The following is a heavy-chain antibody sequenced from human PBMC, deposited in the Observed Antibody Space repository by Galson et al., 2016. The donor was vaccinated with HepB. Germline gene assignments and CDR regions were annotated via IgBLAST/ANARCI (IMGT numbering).Heavy chain of an antibody. D-gene: IGHD1-26*01. Sequence: SVKVSCKASGYTFNNYGVNWVRQAPGQGLEWMGWISTYSGDTYYAQNLQGRVTMTTDTSTSTAYMELRSLRSDYTAMYYCAREQGVGYAMDVWGQGTTVTVSS. J-gene: IGHJ6*02. CDR1: GYTFNNYG. V-gene: IGHV1-18*01. CDR2: ISTYSGDT. CDR3: AREQGVGYAMDV.